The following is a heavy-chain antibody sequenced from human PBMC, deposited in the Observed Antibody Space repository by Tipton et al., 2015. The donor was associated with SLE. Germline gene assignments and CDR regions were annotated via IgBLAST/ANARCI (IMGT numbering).Heavy chain of an antibody. CDR3: AKDTGSNNYYYMDV. V-gene: IGHV3-21*04. J-gene: IGHJ6*03. D-gene: IGHD1-1*01. Sequence: SLRLSCVASGFTFSSYSMNWVRQAPGKGLEWVSSISRDSLDINYGDSAKGRFTISRDDAKNTLYLQMNSLRAEDTAVYYCAKDTGSNNYYYMDVWGKGTTVTVSS. CDR2: ISRDSLDI. CDR1: GFTFSSYS.